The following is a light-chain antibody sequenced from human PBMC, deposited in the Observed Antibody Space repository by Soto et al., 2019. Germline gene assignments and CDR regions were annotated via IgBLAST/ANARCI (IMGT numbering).Light chain of an antibody. V-gene: IGKV3-11*01. CDR1: QSVSSY. CDR3: HQRSNWPPIT. Sequence: IVLPQSPDTLSFSAGERAPVSCRASQSVSSYLAWYQQKPGQAPRLLIYDASNRATGIPARFSGSGSGTDVTLTISSLEPEDFAVYYCHQRSNWPPITFGQGTRLEIK. J-gene: IGKJ5*01. CDR2: DAS.